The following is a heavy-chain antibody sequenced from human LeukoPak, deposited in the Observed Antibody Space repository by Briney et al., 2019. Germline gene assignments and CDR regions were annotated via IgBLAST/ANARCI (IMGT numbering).Heavy chain of an antibody. CDR2: INPSGGST. Sequence: ASVKVSCKASGYTFTSYYMHWVRQAPGQGLEWMGIINPSGGSTGHAQKFQGRVTMTRDTSTSTLYMELSSLRSEDTAVYYCARETGTGPADYWGQGTLVTVSS. J-gene: IGHJ4*02. V-gene: IGHV1-46*01. CDR1: GYTFTSYY. D-gene: IGHD1-1*01. CDR3: ARETGTGPADY.